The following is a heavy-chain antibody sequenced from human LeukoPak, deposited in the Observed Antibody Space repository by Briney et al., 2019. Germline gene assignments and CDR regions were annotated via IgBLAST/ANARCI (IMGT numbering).Heavy chain of an antibody. J-gene: IGHJ4*02. CDR3: ARMTARLYRGFDY. D-gene: IGHD6-6*01. CDR2: IYYSGST. CDR1: GGSISSYY. Sequence: NPSETLSLTCTVSGGSISSYYWSWIRQPPGKGLEWIGYIYYSGSTNYNPSLKSRVTISVDTSKNQFSLKLSSVTAADTAVYYCARMTARLYRGFDYWGQGTLVTVSS. V-gene: IGHV4-59*01.